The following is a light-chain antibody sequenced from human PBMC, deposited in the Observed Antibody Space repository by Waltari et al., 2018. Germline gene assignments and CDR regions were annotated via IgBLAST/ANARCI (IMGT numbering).Light chain of an antibody. CDR3: QQYSGSPPWT. CDR2: RAS. CDR1: QSISYS. V-gene: IGKV1-5*03. Sequence: DIQMAQSPSTLAASVGDRVTITCRASQSISYSLAWYQQKPGQTPKLLIYRASNLIGGVPSRFSGLGAWTEFTLTIDSLQPDDFATYFCQQYSGSPPWTFGQGTKVEIK. J-gene: IGKJ1*01.